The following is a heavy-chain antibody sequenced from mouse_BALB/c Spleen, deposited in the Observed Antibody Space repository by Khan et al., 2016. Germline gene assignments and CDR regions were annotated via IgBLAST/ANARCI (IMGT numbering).Heavy chain of an antibody. V-gene: IGHV1-87*01. CDR3: ARGYFGSNYFDY. J-gene: IGHJ2*01. Sequence: QVQLQQSGAELARPGASVKLSCKASGYTFTSYWMQWVKQRPGQGLEWVGAIYPGDGDTRYTQKFKGKATLTADKSSSTAYMQLSSLDSEDSAVYYCARGYFGSNYFDYWGQGTTLTVSS. CDR1: GYTFTSYW. CDR2: IYPGDGDT. D-gene: IGHD1-1*01.